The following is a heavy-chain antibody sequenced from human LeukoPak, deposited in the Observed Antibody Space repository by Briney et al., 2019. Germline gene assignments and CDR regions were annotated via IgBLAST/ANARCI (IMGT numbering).Heavy chain of an antibody. D-gene: IGHD4-11*01. CDR3: TRGTTGWPIDY. Sequence: SETLSLTCTVSDDSISDYYRGWIRQPPGKGLEWIGYFYNSGRSTYNPSLKSRVTISADTSKNHFSLKLNSVTTADTAVYYCTRGTTGWPIDYWGQGTLVTVSS. CDR1: DDSISDYY. V-gene: IGHV4-59*01. CDR2: FYNSGRS. J-gene: IGHJ4*02.